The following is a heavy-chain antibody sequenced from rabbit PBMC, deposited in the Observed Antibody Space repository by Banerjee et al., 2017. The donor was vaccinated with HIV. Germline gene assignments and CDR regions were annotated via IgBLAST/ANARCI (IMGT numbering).Heavy chain of an antibody. CDR2: INTSSGNI. Sequence: QEQLEESGGDLVKPEGSLTLTCTASGFSFSNKYVMCWVRQAPGKGLEWIACINTSSGNIVYATWAKGRFTISKTSWTTVTLQMTSLTAADTATYFCARGVVGGGGNWGLWGPGTLVTVS. J-gene: IGHJ4*01. CDR1: GFSFSNKYV. D-gene: IGHD1-1*01. CDR3: ARGVVGGGGNWGL. V-gene: IGHV1S45*01.